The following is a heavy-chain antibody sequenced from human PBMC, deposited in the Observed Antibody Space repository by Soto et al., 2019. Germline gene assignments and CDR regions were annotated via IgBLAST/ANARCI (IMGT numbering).Heavy chain of an antibody. Sequence: LSLSFAASGFTFSSYAMHWVRQAPGKGLEWVAVISYDGSNKYYADSVKGRFTISRDNSKNTLYLQMNSLRAEDTAVYYCAREIVESSSSSPPFGYWRQGTLVTVSS. D-gene: IGHD6-6*01. CDR1: GFTFSSYA. J-gene: IGHJ4*02. CDR2: ISYDGSNK. CDR3: AREIVESSSSSPPFGY. V-gene: IGHV3-30-3*01.